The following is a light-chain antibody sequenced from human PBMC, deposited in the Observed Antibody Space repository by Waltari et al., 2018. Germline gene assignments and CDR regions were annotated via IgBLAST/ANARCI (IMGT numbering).Light chain of an antibody. CDR2: WAS. J-gene: IGKJ1*01. CDR1: QSVLYSSNKKNY. CDR3: QQYYSTLSWT. V-gene: IGKV4-1*01. Sequence: DIVMTQSPDSLAVSLGERATINCKSSQSVLYSSNKKNYLAWYQQKPGQSPKLLSYWASTRESGVPDRFSGSGSETDFTLTISSLQAEDVAVYYCQQYYSTLSWTFGQGTKVEIK.